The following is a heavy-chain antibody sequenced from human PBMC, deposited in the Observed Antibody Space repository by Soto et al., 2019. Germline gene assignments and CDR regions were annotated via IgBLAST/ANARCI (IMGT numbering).Heavy chain of an antibody. D-gene: IGHD3-22*01. CDR2: ISGSGGST. CDR3: AKEDIYYDSSGYYLEYFHH. Sequence: GGSLRLSCAASGFTFSSYAMSWVRQAPGKGLEWVSAISGSGGSTYYADSVKGRFTISRDNSKNTLYLQMNSLRAEDTAVYYCAKEDIYYDSSGYYLEYFHHWGQGTLVTVSP. CDR1: GFTFSSYA. V-gene: IGHV3-23*01. J-gene: IGHJ1*01.